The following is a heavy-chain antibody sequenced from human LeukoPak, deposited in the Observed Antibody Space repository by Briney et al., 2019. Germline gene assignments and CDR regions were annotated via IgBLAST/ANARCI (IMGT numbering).Heavy chain of an antibody. V-gene: IGHV4-59*01. CDR1: GGSISSYY. Sequence: SETLSLTCTVSGGSISSYYWSWIRQPPGKGLEWIGYIYYSGSTNYNPSLKSRVTISVDTSKNQFSLKLSSVTAADTAVYYCARDRDCSGGSCYSGHGMDVWGQGTTVTVSS. CDR2: IYYSGST. D-gene: IGHD2-15*01. J-gene: IGHJ6*02. CDR3: ARDRDCSGGSCYSGHGMDV.